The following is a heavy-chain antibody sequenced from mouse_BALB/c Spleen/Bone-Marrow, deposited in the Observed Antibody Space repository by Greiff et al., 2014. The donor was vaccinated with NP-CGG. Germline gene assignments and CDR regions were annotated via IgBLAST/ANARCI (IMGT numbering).Heavy chain of an antibody. Sequence: VQLKESGTVLARPGASVKMSCKASGYTFTSYWMHWVKQRPGQGLEWIGAIYPGNSDTSYNQKFKGKAKLTAVTSTSTAYTELSSLTNEDSAVYYCTRVIATGSAWFAYWGQGALVTVSA. CDR1: GYTFTSYW. CDR2: IYPGNSDT. J-gene: IGHJ3*01. D-gene: IGHD2-4*01. CDR3: TRVIATGSAWFAY. V-gene: IGHV1-5*01.